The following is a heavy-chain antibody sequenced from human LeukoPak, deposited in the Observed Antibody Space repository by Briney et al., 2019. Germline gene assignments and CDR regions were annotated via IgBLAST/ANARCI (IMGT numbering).Heavy chain of an antibody. CDR2: ISSSSSYI. Sequence: GGSLRLSCAASGFTFNDYWMHWVRQAPGKGLEWVSSISSSSSYIYYADSVKGRFTISRDNAKNPLYLQMNSLRAEDTAGYYWARDGDYYDSRGDAFDIWGQGAMVTVAS. D-gene: IGHD3-22*01. CDR1: GFTFNDYW. V-gene: IGHV3-21*01. J-gene: IGHJ3*02. CDR3: ARDGDYYDSRGDAFDI.